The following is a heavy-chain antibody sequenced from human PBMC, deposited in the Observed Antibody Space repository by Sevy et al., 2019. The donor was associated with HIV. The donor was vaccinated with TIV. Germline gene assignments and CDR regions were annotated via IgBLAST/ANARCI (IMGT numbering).Heavy chain of an antibody. V-gene: IGHV3-30*04. Sequence: GGSLRLSCAASGFTFSSYAMHWVRQAPGKGLEWVAVISYDGSNKYYADSVKGRFTISRDNSKNTLYLQMNSLRAEDTAVYYCAIDFGQAAHTARQTPNYYYYYGMDVWGQGTTVTVSS. J-gene: IGHJ6*02. CDR2: ISYDGSNK. D-gene: IGHD2-15*01. CDR1: GFTFSSYA. CDR3: AIDFGQAAHTARQTPNYYYYYGMDV.